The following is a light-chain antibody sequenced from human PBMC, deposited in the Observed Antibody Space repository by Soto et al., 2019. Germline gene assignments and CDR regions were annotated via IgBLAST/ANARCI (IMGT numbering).Light chain of an antibody. J-gene: IGLJ1*01. Sequence: QSALTQPASVSASPGQSITISCSGTSSDVGTYDDVSWYRQHPGKAPRLLIYEVTNRPSGVSNRFSGSKSGDTASLTISGLQAEDEGDYYCSSYTIGSTYVFGSGPKLTVL. CDR2: EVT. V-gene: IGLV2-14*01. CDR3: SSYTIGSTYV. CDR1: SSDVGTYDD.